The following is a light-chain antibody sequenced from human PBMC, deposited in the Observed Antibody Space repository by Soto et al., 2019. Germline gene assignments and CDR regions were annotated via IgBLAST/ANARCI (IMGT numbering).Light chain of an antibody. CDR2: NNN. J-gene: IGLJ3*02. CDR3: ATWDDTLRTWV. Sequence: QSFLTQPPSASGTPGQRVTISCSGSNSNIGTNAVNWYQQIPGTAPKLLIYNNNQRPSGVPDRFSGSKSGTSASLAISGLQSEDEADYPCATWDDTLRTWVFGGGTQLTVL. V-gene: IGLV1-44*01. CDR1: NSNIGTNA.